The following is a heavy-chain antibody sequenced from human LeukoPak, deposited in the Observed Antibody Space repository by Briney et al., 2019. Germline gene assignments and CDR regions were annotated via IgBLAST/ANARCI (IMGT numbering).Heavy chain of an antibody. CDR1: GFTFSSYW. V-gene: IGHV3-74*01. J-gene: IGHJ5*02. CDR3: TRGYGDWFDP. Sequence: GGSLRLSCAASGFTFSSYWMHWVRQAPGKGLVWVSRINSDGSSTYYADSVKGRFSISRDNAKNTLYLQMNSLRAEDTAVYYCTRGYGDWFDPWGQGTLVTVSS. CDR2: INSDGSST. D-gene: IGHD5-18*01.